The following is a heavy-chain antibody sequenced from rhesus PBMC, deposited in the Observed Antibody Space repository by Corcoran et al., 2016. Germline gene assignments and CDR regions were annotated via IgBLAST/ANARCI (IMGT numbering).Heavy chain of an antibody. Sequence: QVKLQQWGDRLVKPSETLSLTCAVYGGSVSGSYWNWIRQAPGQGLEWIGSIDGDSPTTAYNPALKSRVTISKDTSKKQLFLNLGFLTVADTAVYFCVREAAAGTGGFADWGQGVLVTVSS. V-gene: IGHV4-73*01. J-gene: IGHJ4*01. CDR1: GGSVSGSY. CDR3: VREAAAGTGGFAD. CDR2: IDGDSPTT. D-gene: IGHD6-25*01.